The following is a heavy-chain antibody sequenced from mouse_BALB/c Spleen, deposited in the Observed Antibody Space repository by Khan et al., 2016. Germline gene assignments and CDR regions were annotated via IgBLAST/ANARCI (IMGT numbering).Heavy chain of an antibody. CDR2: ILPGSGYS. Sequence: QVQLKQSGAELMKPGASVKISCKATGYTFSNYWIEWVKQRPGHGLEWIGDILPGSGYSNSNENFKGKATFTADASSNTAYMQLISQTSEDSAVYFCARAWYSMDYWGQGTSVTVSS. CDR1: GYTFSNYW. V-gene: IGHV1-9*01. J-gene: IGHJ4*01. CDR3: ARAWYSMDY.